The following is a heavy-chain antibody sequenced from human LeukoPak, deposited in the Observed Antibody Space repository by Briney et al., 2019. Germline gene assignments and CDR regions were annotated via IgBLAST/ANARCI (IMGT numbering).Heavy chain of an antibody. Sequence: GGSLRLPCAASGFTFSDYYMSWIRQAPGKGLEWVSYISSSGSTIYYADSVKGRFTISRDNAKNSLYLQMNSLRAEDTAVYYCASDYYDFWSGHDYFDYWGQGTLVTVSS. D-gene: IGHD3-3*01. CDR3: ASDYYDFWSGHDYFDY. CDR1: GFTFSDYY. V-gene: IGHV3-11*04. J-gene: IGHJ4*02. CDR2: ISSSGSTI.